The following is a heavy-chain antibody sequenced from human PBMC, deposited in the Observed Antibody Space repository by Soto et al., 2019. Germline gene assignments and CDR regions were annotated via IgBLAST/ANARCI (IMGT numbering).Heavy chain of an antibody. CDR1: GYTFTGYY. Sequence: QVRLVQSGAEVRKPGASVKVSCEASGYTFTGYYIHWVRQAPGQGLEWMGWINPKTGGTNYAQKFQGRVTMTRDTSISTAYMELSGLRSDDTALFFCARDNKNSSSFIDSWGQGTLVTVSS. D-gene: IGHD6-6*01. CDR3: ARDNKNSSSFIDS. J-gene: IGHJ4*02. CDR2: INPKTGGT. V-gene: IGHV1-2*02.